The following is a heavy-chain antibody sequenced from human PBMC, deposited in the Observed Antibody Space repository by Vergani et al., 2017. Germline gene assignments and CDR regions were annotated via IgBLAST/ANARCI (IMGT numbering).Heavy chain of an antibody. J-gene: IGHJ4*02. CDR3: ARHGGSGNVYHLFDS. CDR2: MYHSGST. V-gene: IGHV4-59*08. Sequence: QVRLQESGPGLVKPSETLSLTCSVSGGSMSGYYWSWIRQPPGKELEWIGYMYHSGSTNYNPSLETRVTISGDTSKNQFSLKLNSVTAADTALYYCARHGGSGNVYHLFDSWGQGTLVTVSS. CDR1: GGSMSGYY. D-gene: IGHD3-10*01.